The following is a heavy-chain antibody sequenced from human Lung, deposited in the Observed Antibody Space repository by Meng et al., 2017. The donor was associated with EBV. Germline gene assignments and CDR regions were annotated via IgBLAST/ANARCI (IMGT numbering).Heavy chain of an antibody. D-gene: IGHD4-11*01. CDR3: AATVNDGYFDY. Sequence: QGHLQGSGPGLVKPSQTLSLTCTVSGDSIRSGGYYWSWIRQHPGKGLEWIGYIYYSGNTYYNPSLKSRVTISIDTSKNQFSLKLSSVTAADTAVYYCAATVNDGYFDYWGQGTLVTVSS. CDR2: IYYSGNT. CDR1: GDSIRSGGYY. J-gene: IGHJ4*02. V-gene: IGHV4-31*03.